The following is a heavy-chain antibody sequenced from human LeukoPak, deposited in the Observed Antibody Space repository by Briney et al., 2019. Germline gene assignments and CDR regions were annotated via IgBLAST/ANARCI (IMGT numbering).Heavy chain of an antibody. CDR2: ISYGGSNK. D-gene: IGHD3-9*01. V-gene: IGHV3-30*04. CDR3: ARDSGLRYFDWLLPAEEVDY. J-gene: IGHJ4*02. Sequence: GGSLRLSCAASGFTFSSYAMHWVRQAPGKGLEWVAVISYGGSNKYYADSVKGRFTISRDNSKNTLYLQMNSLRAEDTAVYYCARDSGLRYFDWLLPAEEVDYWGQGTLVTVSS. CDR1: GFTFSSYA.